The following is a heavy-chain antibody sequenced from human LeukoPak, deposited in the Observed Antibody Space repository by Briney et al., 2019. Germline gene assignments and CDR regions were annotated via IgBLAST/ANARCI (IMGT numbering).Heavy chain of an antibody. CDR3: ARHNDYASLMDV. CDR2: ISYSGIT. Sequence: PSETLSLTCTVFGVSVTTSGYYGAWIRQPPGRGLEWIGSISYSGITYYKPSLRGRVTISGDTAKNQFSLKLSSVTAADTAVYYCARHNDYASLMDVWGQGTTATVSS. V-gene: IGHV4-39*01. CDR1: GVSVTTSGYY. J-gene: IGHJ6*02. D-gene: IGHD2-2*01.